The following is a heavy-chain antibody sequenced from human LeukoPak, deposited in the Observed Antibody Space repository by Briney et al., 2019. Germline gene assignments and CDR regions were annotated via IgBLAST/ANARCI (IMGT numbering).Heavy chain of an antibody. V-gene: IGHV1-2*02. CDR2: INPNSGGT. D-gene: IGHD4-17*01. CDR3: ARDSPYGDYYFDY. CDR1: GYTFTSSD. J-gene: IGHJ4*02. Sequence: ASVKVSCKASGYTFTSSDINWVRQAPGQGLEWMGWINPNSGGTNYAQRFQGRVTMTRDTSISTAYMELSRLRSDDTAVYYCARDSPYGDYYFDYWGQGTLVTVSS.